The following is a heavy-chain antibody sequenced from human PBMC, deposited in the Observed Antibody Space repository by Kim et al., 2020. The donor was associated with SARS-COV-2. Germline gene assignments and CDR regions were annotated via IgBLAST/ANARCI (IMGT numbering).Heavy chain of an antibody. V-gene: IGHV4-59*01. J-gene: IGHJ3*01. CDR1: SGSIRSYF. Sequence: SETLSLTCSVPSGSIRSYFWNWIRHPPGKGLQWIGYISYSGSTKYNPYLNSRVTMSVDTPKSQFSLKLSSVTAADTAVYYCARAPRVPDQYDNSVYVGVILDVWGQGAMVTVSS. CDR2: ISYSGST. CDR3: ARAPRVPDQYDNSVYVGVILDV. D-gene: IGHD2-21*01.